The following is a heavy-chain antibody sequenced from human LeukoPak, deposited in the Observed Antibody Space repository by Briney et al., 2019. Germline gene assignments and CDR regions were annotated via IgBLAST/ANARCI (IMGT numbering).Heavy chain of an antibody. Sequence: ASEKVSCKASGFTFTSSAMQWVRQARGQRLEWIGWIVVGSGNTNYAQKFQERVTITRDMSTSTAYMELSSRRSEDTAVYYCAADPSILWFGELFSTGDAFDIWGQGKMVTVSS. V-gene: IGHV1-58*02. J-gene: IGHJ3*02. CDR3: AADPSILWFGELFSTGDAFDI. CDR2: IVVGSGNT. D-gene: IGHD3-10*01. CDR1: GFTFTSSA.